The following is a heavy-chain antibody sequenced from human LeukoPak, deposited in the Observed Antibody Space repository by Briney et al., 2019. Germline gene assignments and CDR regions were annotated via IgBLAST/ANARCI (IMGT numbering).Heavy chain of an antibody. CDR1: GFTFSSYA. CDR2: ISGSGGST. Sequence: GRSLRLSCAASGFTFSSYAMSWVRQAPGKGLEWVSAISGSGGSTYYADSVKGRFTISRDNSKNTLYLQMNSLRAEDTDVYYCAKGRYSYGFVDYWGQGTLVTVSS. D-gene: IGHD5-18*01. CDR3: AKGRYSYGFVDY. J-gene: IGHJ4*02. V-gene: IGHV3-23*01.